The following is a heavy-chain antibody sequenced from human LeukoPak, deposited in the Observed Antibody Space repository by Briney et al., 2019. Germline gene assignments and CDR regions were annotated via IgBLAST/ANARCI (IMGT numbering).Heavy chain of an antibody. CDR2: INPNSGGT. CDR3: ARVLPGYYDSSGYYLFDY. Sequence: ASVKVSCKASGYTFTGYYMHWVRQAPGQGLEWMGWINPNSGGTNYAQKFLGRVTMTRDTSISTAYMELSRLRSDDTAVYYCARVLPGYYDSSGYYLFDYWGQGTLVTVSS. J-gene: IGHJ4*02. V-gene: IGHV1-2*02. CDR1: GYTFTGYY. D-gene: IGHD3-22*01.